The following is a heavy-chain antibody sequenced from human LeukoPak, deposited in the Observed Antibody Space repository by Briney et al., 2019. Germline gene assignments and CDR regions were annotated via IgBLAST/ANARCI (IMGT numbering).Heavy chain of an antibody. Sequence: PSETLSLTCTVSGGSISSYYWSWIRQPAGKGLEWIGRIYTSGSTNYNPSLKSRVTMSVDTSKNQSSLKLSSVTAADTAVYYCARDKRHYYDSSGYLFDYWGQGTLVTVSS. CDR1: GGSISSYY. V-gene: IGHV4-4*07. CDR2: IYTSGST. CDR3: ARDKRHYYDSSGYLFDY. J-gene: IGHJ4*02. D-gene: IGHD3-22*01.